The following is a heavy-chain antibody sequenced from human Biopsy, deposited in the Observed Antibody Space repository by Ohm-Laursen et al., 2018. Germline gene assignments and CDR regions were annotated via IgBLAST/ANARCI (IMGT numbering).Heavy chain of an antibody. V-gene: IGHV4-59*01. D-gene: IGHD1-1*01. CDR3: ARLYRLDDYWNDDPPDAFDA. CDR1: GGSITDDY. J-gene: IGHJ3*01. CDR2: ISKGGDT. Sequence: TLSLTCTVSGGSITDDYWSWIRQSPGKGLEWIGFISKGGDTTYNPSLRGRVAISVDTSKNQFSLKLSSVTAADTAIFFCARLYRLDDYWNDDPPDAFDAWGQGTRVTVSS.